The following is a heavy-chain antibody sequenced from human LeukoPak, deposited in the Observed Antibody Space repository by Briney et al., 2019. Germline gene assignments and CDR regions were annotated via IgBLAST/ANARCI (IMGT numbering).Heavy chain of an antibody. J-gene: IGHJ4*02. Sequence: GGSLRLSCAASGFTVSSSYMSWVRQAPGKGLEWVSVIYGGGDTYYADSVKGRFTISRDTSKNTLNLQMNSLRAEDTAVYYCARTRSGYNSIHYWGQGTLVTVSS. CDR1: GFTVSSSY. CDR3: ARTRSGYNSIHY. V-gene: IGHV3-53*01. CDR2: IYGGGDT. D-gene: IGHD5-24*01.